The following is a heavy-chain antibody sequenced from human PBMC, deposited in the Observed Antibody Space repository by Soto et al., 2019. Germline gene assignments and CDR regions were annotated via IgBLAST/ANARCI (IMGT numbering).Heavy chain of an antibody. CDR2: IWYDGSNK. J-gene: IGHJ6*02. CDR3: ARDGAIFGPEYYGGRDV. Sequence: GGSLRLSCAASGFTFSSYGMHWVRQAPGKGLEWVAVIWYDGSNKYYADSVKGRFTISRDNSKNTLYLQMNSLRAEDTAVYYCARDGAIFGPEYYGGRDVWGQGPTVTVSS. D-gene: IGHD3-3*01. CDR1: GFTFSSYG. V-gene: IGHV3-33*01.